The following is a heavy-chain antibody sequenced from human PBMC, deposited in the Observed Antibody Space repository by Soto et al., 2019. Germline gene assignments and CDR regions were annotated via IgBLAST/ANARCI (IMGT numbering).Heavy chain of an antibody. V-gene: IGHV3-23*01. Sequence: PGGSLRLSCAASVFTFSNYAMTCVRQAPGKGLEWVSTISDNGGSTFYADSVKGRFTISRGNSRKTLYLQMNSLRAEDTAVYYCAKGLVPAAKPSLNDGWGQRTLATVSS. J-gene: IGHJ4*02. CDR2: ISDNGGST. CDR1: VFTFSNYA. CDR3: AKGLVPAAKPSLNDG. D-gene: IGHD2-2*01.